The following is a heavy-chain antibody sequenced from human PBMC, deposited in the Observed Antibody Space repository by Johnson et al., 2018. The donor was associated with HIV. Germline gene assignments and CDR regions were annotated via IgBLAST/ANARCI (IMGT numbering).Heavy chain of an antibody. J-gene: IGHJ3*02. CDR1: GFTFSSYA. CDR2: ISHDGSNK. Sequence: QVQLVESGGGVVQPGRSLRLSCAASGFTFSSYAMHWVRQAPGKGLEWVAVISHDGSNKYYGDSVKGRLTISRDNSKNTLSLQMDSLRPEDTAVYYCARDRSPYSRLSLGGIWGQGTMVTVSS. CDR3: ARDRSPYSRLSLGGI. V-gene: IGHV3-30-3*01. D-gene: IGHD1-26*01.